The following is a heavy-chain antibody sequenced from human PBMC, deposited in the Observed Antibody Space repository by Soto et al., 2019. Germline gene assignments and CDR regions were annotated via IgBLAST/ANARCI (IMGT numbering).Heavy chain of an antibody. Sequence: LRLSCEASGFTFSSYAMSWVRQAPGKGLEWVSAIGGSGGSTYYGDSVKGRFTISRDNSKNTLYLQMNSLRAEDTAVYYCAKGGLRFGEGLLFADPWGQGTLVTVSS. D-gene: IGHD3-3*01. CDR3: AKGGLRFGEGLLFADP. J-gene: IGHJ5*02. CDR1: GFTFSSYA. V-gene: IGHV3-23*01. CDR2: IGGSGGST.